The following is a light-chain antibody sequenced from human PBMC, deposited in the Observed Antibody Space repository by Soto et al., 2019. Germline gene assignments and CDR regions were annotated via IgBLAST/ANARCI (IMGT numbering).Light chain of an antibody. CDR2: GAS. J-gene: IGKJ1*01. CDR3: QQYNQWPPTWT. Sequence: EIVMTQSPGTLSVSPRERVAVSCRASQYVHTSLAWYQQKSGQAPRLLIYGASIRAPGVPVRFSGSGSGTEFTLTIDSLQSEDSAVYSCQQYNQWPPTWTFGQGTKVEI. CDR1: QYVHTS. V-gene: IGKV3-15*01.